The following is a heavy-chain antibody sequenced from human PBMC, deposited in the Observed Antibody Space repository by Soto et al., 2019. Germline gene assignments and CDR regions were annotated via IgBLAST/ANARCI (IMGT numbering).Heavy chain of an antibody. CDR2: INHSGST. CDR1: GGSFSGYY. D-gene: IGHD3-3*01. J-gene: IGHJ5*02. Sequence: QVQLQQWGAGLLKPSETLSLTCAVYGGSFSGYYWSWIRQPPGKGLEWIGEINHSGSTNYNPSLKSRVTISVDTSKNQFSLKLSSVTAEDTAVYYCAGMHAGDFWSGYTFDPWGQGTLVTVSS. V-gene: IGHV4-34*01. CDR3: AGMHAGDFWSGYTFDP.